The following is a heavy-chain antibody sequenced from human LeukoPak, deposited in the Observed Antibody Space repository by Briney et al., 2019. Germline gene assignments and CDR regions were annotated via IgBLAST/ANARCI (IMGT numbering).Heavy chain of an antibody. CDR3: VRDRYYSLDY. CDR2: IKSDGIST. CDR1: GFSFSSTW. D-gene: IGHD3-10*01. J-gene: IGHJ4*02. Sequence: GGSLRLSCAASGFSFSSTWMHWVRQAPGKGLVWVSRIKSDGISTIYADSVKGRFTISRDNAKNTLYLQINSLRAEDTAVYYCVRDRYYSLDYWGQGTLVTVSS. V-gene: IGHV3-74*01.